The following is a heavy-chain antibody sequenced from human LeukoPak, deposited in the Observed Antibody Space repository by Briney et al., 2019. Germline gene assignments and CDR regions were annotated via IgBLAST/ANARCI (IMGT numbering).Heavy chain of an antibody. CDR2: IYYSGST. CDR1: GASVSSGSYY. V-gene: IGHV4-61*03. CDR3: ARLGAGPTYYDFWSGYSSFYFDY. Sequence: QTSETLSLTCTVSGASVSSGSYYWSWIRQPPGKGLEWIGYIYYSGSTNYNPSLKSRVTISVDTSKNHFSLKLSSVTAADTAVYYCARLGAGPTYYDFWSGYSSFYFDYWGQGTLVTVSS. D-gene: IGHD3-3*01. J-gene: IGHJ4*02.